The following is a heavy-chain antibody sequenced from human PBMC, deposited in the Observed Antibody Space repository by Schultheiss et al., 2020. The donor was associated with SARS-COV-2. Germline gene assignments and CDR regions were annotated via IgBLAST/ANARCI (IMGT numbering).Heavy chain of an antibody. CDR2: IYYSGST. D-gene: IGHD2-15*01. CDR3: ARTARVRADSVWFDP. Sequence: SETLSLTCAVSGGSISSGGYYWSWIRQHPGKGLEWIGYIYYSGSTYYNPSLKSRVTISVDTSKNQFSLKLSSVTAADTAVYYCARTARVRADSVWFDPWGQGTLVTVSS. J-gene: IGHJ5*02. CDR1: GGSISSGGYY. V-gene: IGHV4-31*11.